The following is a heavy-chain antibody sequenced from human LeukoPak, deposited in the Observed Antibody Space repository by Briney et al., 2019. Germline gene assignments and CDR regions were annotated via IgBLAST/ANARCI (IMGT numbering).Heavy chain of an antibody. CDR1: GFTFSSYG. V-gene: IGHV3-30*18. J-gene: IGHJ6*02. CDR2: ISYDGSNE. Sequence: PGRSLRLSCAASGFTFSSYGMHWVRQAPGKGLEWVAVISYDGSNEYYADSVKGRFTISRDNSKNTLYLQMNSLRAEDTAVYYCAKWDYYYYYGMDVWGQGTTVTVSS. CDR3: AKWDYYYYYGMDV.